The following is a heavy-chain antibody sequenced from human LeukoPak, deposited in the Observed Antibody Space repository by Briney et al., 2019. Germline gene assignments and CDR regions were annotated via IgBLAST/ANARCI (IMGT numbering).Heavy chain of an antibody. CDR3: ARSYDSSGYYPGAFDI. J-gene: IGHJ3*02. D-gene: IGHD3-22*01. Sequence: ASVKVSCKASGYTFTSYAMNWVRQAPGQGLEWMGWINTNTGNPTYAQGFTGRFVFSLDTSVSTAYLQISSLKAEDTAVYYCARSYDSSGYYPGAFDIWGQGTMVTVSS. V-gene: IGHV7-4-1*02. CDR1: GYTFTSYA. CDR2: INTNTGNP.